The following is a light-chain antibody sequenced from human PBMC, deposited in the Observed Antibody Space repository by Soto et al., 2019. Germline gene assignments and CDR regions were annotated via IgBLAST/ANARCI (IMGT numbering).Light chain of an antibody. CDR2: DVS. CDR3: QQRPSSPPIT. Sequence: NQRTQSASTRAASGKDTDTITCRASQRISGWLAWHQQKPGKAPKLLIYDVSALKRGVPPRFSGSGSGTEFTLTVTRLEPADFAVYSSQQRPSSPPITVAEGTRLEIK. V-gene: IGKV1-5*01. CDR1: QRISGW. J-gene: IGKJ5*01.